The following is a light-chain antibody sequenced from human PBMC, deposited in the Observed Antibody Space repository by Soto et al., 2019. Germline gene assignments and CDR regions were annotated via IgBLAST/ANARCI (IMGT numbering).Light chain of an antibody. CDR2: GAS. CDR1: QSVTSNF. V-gene: IGKV3-20*01. J-gene: IGKJ1*01. CDR3: QQYGSSPPRT. Sequence: EIVLTQSPGTLSLSPGERATLSCRASQSVTSNFLAWYQQKPGQAPRLLIYGASTRATDVPDRFSGSGSGADFTLSISRLEPEDFAVYYCQQYGSSPPRTFGQGTKVDIK.